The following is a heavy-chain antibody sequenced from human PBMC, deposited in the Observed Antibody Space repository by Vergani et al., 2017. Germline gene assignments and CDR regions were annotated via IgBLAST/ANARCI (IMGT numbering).Heavy chain of an antibody. J-gene: IGHJ6*03. V-gene: IGHV4-34*01. Sequence: QVQLQQWGGGLLKPSETLSLTCVVNGGSFTSYHWTWIRQSPGEGLECVGDIDHTGRPDYNPSLKSRLTMSVDKSRNQFSLTLISVTATDTAIYFCARVNTETNGHLYYYYYMDVWGQGTAVTVS. CDR3: ARVNTETNGHLYYYYYMDV. CDR1: GGSFTSYH. CDR2: IDHTGRP. D-gene: IGHD4-11*01.